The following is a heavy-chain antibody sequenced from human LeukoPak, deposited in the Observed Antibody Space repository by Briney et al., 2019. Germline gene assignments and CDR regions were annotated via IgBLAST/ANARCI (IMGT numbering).Heavy chain of an antibody. CDR1: GFTFSSYA. CDR2: ISGSGGST. Sequence: GGSLRLSCAASGFTFSSYAMSWVRQAPGKGLEWVSAISGSGGSTYYADSVKGRFTISRDNSKNTLYLQMNSLRAEDTAVYYCARDLEYCGGDCSIGILFIWGQGTLVTVSS. V-gene: IGHV3-23*01. CDR3: ARDLEYCGGDCSIGILFI. J-gene: IGHJ4*02. D-gene: IGHD2-21*02.